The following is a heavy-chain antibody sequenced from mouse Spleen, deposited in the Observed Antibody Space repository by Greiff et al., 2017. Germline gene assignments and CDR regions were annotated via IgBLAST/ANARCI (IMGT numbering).Heavy chain of an antibody. D-gene: IGHD2-4*01. CDR1: GYTFNSYW. Sequence: LQQPGSELVRPGASVKLSCTASGYTFNSYWMHWVKQRPGQGLEWIGNIYPGSGSTNYDEKFKSKATLTVDTSSSTAYMQLSSLTSEDSAVYYCTRDYDRNFDYWGQGTTLTVSS. J-gene: IGHJ2*01. CDR3: TRDYDRNFDY. CDR2: IYPGSGST. V-gene: IGHV1S22*01.